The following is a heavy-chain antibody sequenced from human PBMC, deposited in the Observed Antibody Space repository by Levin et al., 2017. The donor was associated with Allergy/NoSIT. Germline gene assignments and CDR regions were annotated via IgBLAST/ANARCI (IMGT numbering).Heavy chain of an antibody. CDR1: GLTFSTYG. J-gene: IGHJ4*02. CDR2: ISGSGDST. D-gene: IGHD4-23*01. Sequence: GGSLRLSCAVSGLTFSTYGMSWVRQAPGKGLEWVSTISGSGDSTYYADSVKGRFTISRDNSKNTLYLQMNSLRSEDTAVYYCATKLTYGGDSDYWGQGTLVTFSS. V-gene: IGHV3-23*01. CDR3: ATKLTYGGDSDY.